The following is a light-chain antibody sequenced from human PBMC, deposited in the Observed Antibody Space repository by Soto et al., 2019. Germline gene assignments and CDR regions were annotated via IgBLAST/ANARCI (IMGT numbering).Light chain of an antibody. CDR3: QQYDDWLT. J-gene: IGKJ5*01. V-gene: IGKV3-15*01. CDR2: GPS. Sequence: EIVMTQSPATLSVSPGERATLSCRASQSVGSNLAWYQQKPGQAPRLLIYGPSTRATGIPARFSGSGSGTEFTLTISSLQSEDFAVYYCQQYDDWLTFGQGTRLEIK. CDR1: QSVGSN.